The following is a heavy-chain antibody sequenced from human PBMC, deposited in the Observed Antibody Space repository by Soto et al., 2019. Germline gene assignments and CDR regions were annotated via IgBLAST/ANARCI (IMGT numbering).Heavy chain of an antibody. CDR2: ISGSGGST. CDR1: GFTFSSYA. V-gene: IGHV3-23*01. J-gene: IGHJ4*02. D-gene: IGHD6-19*01. Sequence: EVQLLESGGGLVQPGGSLRLSCAASGFTFSSYAMSWVRQAPGKGLEWVSAISGSGGSTYYADSVKGRFTISRDNSKNTVYLQMNSLRAEDTAVYYCAKDTTRSSGLYHFDYWGQGTLVTVSS. CDR3: AKDTTRSSGLYHFDY.